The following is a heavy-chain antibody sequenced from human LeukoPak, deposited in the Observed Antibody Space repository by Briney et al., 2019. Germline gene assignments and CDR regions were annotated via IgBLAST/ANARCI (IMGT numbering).Heavy chain of an antibody. V-gene: IGHV1-8*01. CDR3: AREVGIAVAGTIYFDY. D-gene: IGHD6-19*01. CDR2: MNPNSGNT. CDR1: GFTFTSYD. Sequence: ASVKVSCKASGFTFTSYDINWVRQATGQGLEWMGWMNPNSGNTGYAQKFQGRVTMTRNTSISTAYMELSRLRSDDTAVYYCAREVGIAVAGTIYFDYWGQGTLVTVSS. J-gene: IGHJ4*02.